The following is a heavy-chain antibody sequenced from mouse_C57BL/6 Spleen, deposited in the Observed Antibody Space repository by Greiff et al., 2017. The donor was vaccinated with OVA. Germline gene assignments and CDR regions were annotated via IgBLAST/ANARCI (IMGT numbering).Heavy chain of an antibody. V-gene: IGHV5-9*01. CDR3: AREGNWDGGFAY. CDR2: ISGGGGNT. Sequence: EVQRVESGGGLVKPGGSLKLSCAASGFTFSSYTMSWVRQTPEKRLEWVATISGGGGNTYYPDSVKGRFTISRDNAKNTLYLQMSSLRSEDTALYYCAREGNWDGGFAYWGQGTLVTVSA. CDR1: GFTFSSYT. D-gene: IGHD4-1*01. J-gene: IGHJ3*01.